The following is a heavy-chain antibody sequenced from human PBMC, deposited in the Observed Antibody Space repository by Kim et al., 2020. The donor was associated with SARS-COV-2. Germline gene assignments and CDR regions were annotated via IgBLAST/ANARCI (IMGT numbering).Heavy chain of an antibody. J-gene: IGHJ5*02. CDR1: GFTFSSYA. CDR3: AKVGGGLYGHRTEFDP. CDR2: ISGSGGST. D-gene: IGHD3-10*01. V-gene: IGHV3-23*01. Sequence: GGSLRLSCAASGFTFSSYAMSWVRQAPGKGLEWVSAISGSGGSTYYADSVKGRFTISRDNSKNTLYLQMNSLRAEDTAVYYCAKVGGGLYGHRTEFDPWGQGTLVTVSS.